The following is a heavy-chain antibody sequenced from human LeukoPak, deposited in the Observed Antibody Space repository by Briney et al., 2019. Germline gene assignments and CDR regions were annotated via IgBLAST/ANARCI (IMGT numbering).Heavy chain of an antibody. D-gene: IGHD4-17*01. CDR3: ARDIYGDYVTDAFDI. V-gene: IGHV1-46*01. J-gene: IGHJ3*02. CDR1: GYTFTSYY. CDR2: INPSGGST. Sequence: GASVKVSCKASGYTFTSYYMHWVRQAPGQGLEWMGIINPSGGSTSYAQKSQGRVTMTRDTSTSTVYMELSSLRSEDTAVYYCARDIYGDYVTDAFDIWGQGTMVTVSS.